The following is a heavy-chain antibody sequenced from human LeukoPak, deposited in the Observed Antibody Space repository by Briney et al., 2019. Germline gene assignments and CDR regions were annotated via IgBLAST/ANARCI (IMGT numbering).Heavy chain of an antibody. Sequence: GGSLRLSCVASEFTFSSYAMNWVRQAPGKGLEWVSAISGSGGSTYYADSVKGRFTISRDNSKNTLYPQMNSLRAEDTAVYYXXXXXXXXXXXXVPAAIYHYWGQGTLVTVSS. V-gene: IGHV3-23*01. J-gene: IGHJ4*02. CDR1: EFTFSSYA. CDR2: ISGSGGST. CDR3: XXXXXXXXXXXVPAAIYHY. D-gene: IGHD2-2*01.